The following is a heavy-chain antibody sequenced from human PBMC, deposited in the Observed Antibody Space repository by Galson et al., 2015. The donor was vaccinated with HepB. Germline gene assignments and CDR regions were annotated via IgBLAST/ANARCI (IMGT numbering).Heavy chain of an antibody. CDR3: AREYLRSTSRYYYYGMDV. CDR1: GLTFSRYW. CDR2: IKQDGGEK. V-gene: IGHV3-7*01. D-gene: IGHD2-2*01. J-gene: IGHJ6*02. Sequence: SCAASGLTFSRYWMSWVRQAPGKGLEWVANIKQDGGEKYYVDSVKGRFTISRDNAKNSLYVQMNSLRAEDTAVYYCAREYLRSTSRYYYYGMDVWGQGTTVTVSS.